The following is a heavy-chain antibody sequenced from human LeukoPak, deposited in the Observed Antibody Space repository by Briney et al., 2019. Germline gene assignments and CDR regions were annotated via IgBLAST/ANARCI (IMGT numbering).Heavy chain of an antibody. J-gene: IGHJ4*02. Sequence: PGGSLRLSCAASGFTFSSYAMSWVRQTPGKGLEWVSTMSGNGGSTYYADSVKGRFTISRDNSKNTLYLQMNSLRAEDTAGYYCARRSCSSTSCYFDYWGQGTLVTVSS. CDR1: GFTFSSYA. V-gene: IGHV3-23*01. D-gene: IGHD2-2*01. CDR3: ARRSCSSTSCYFDY. CDR2: MSGNGGST.